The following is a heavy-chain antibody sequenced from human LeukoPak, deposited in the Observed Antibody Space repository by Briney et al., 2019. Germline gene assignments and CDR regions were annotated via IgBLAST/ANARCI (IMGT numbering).Heavy chain of an antibody. J-gene: IGHJ4*02. CDR2: TNPNSGNT. D-gene: IGHD6-13*01. CDR3: AREQTQQLDAFDY. CDR1: GYTFTSYD. V-gene: IGHV1-8*01. Sequence: GASVKVSCKASGYTFTSYDINWVRQATGQGLEWMGWTNPNSGNTGYAQKFQGRVTMTRNTSTSTAYMELSSLRSEDTAVYYCAREQTQQLDAFDYWGQGTLVTVSS.